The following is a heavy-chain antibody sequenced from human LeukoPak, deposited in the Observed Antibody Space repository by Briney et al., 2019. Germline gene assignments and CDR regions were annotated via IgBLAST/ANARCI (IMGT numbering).Heavy chain of an antibody. Sequence: PGGSLRLSCAASGFTFSSYAMSWVRQAPGKGLEWASAISGSGGSTYYADSVKGRFTISRDNSKNTLYLQMNSLRAEDTAVYYCAKLMCSSTSCYRAGLDYWGQGTLVTVSS. V-gene: IGHV3-23*01. CDR3: AKLMCSSTSCYRAGLDY. CDR2: ISGSGGST. CDR1: GFTFSSYA. D-gene: IGHD2-2*02. J-gene: IGHJ4*02.